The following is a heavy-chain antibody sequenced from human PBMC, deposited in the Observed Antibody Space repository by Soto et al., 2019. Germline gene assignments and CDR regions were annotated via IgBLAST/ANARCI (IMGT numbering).Heavy chain of an antibody. J-gene: IGHJ6*02. CDR3: ARSCSGSYTDRGDYGMDV. V-gene: IGHV1-69*13. Sequence: ASVKVSCKASGGTFSSYAISWVRQAPGQGLEWMGGIIPIFGTANYAQKFQGRVTITADESTSTAYMELSSLRSDDTAVYYCARSCSGSYTDRGDYGMDVWGQGATVTVSS. CDR2: IIPIFGTA. CDR1: GGTFSSYA. D-gene: IGHD1-26*01.